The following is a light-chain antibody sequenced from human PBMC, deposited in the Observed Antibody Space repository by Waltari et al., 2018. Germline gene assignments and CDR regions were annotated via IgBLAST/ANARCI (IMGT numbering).Light chain of an antibody. CDR3: HSRDTTTSRV. Sequence: SSELTQDPTVSVALGQTVRITCQGDSLRRYYASWYRQRPGQAPILLIYGNNNRPSGIPDRFSGSSSGNIASLTITGAQAEDEADYYCHSRDTTTSRVFGRGTKLTVV. CDR1: SLRRYY. CDR2: GNN. V-gene: IGLV3-19*01. J-gene: IGLJ3*02.